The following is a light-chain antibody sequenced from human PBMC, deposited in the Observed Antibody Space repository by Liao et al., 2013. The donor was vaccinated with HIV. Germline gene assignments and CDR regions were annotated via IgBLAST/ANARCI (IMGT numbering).Light chain of an antibody. V-gene: IGLV3-1*01. CDR1: KLGDKY. CDR2: QDS. CDR3: QAWDSSTFXV. J-gene: IGLJ1*01. Sequence: SYVLTQPPSVSVSPGQTASITCSGDKLGDKYACWYQQKPGQSPVLVIYQDSKRPSGIPERFSGSNSGNTATLTISGTQAMDEADYYCQAWDSSTFXVFGTGTKVTVL.